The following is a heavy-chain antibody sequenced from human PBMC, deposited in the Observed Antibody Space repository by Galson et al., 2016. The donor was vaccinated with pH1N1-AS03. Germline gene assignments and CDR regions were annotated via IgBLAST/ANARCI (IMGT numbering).Heavy chain of an antibody. J-gene: IGHJ3*01. Sequence: SLRLSCAGSGFTFNKYVMHWVRQAPGKGLEYVSGVYPNGVSHHYADSVKDRFTISRDNSKNTLSLQMSSLTTEDTAVYYCVKDLTGRGALDFWGQGTMVTVS. CDR1: GFTFNKYV. CDR3: VKDLTGRGALDF. D-gene: IGHD1-1*01. V-gene: IGHV3-64D*06. CDR2: VYPNGVSH.